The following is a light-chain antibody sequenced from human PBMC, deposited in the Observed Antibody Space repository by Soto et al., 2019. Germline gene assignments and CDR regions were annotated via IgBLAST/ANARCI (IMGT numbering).Light chain of an antibody. Sequence: ESVLTQSRATLSLSPGERATLSCRASQSVSSYLSWYQQKPGQAPRLLIYHASNRATGIPARFSGSGSGTDFTLTISSLEPEDFAVYYCQQRSNWPPSTFGQGTTVDIK. CDR2: HAS. CDR3: QQRSNWPPST. CDR1: QSVSSY. J-gene: IGKJ2*02. V-gene: IGKV3-11*01.